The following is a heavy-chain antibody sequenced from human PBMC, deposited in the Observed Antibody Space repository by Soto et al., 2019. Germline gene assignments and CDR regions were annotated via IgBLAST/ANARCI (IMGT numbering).Heavy chain of an antibody. V-gene: IGHV3-7*05. J-gene: IGHJ4*02. Sequence: GGSLRLSCTVSGVMFESYAMTWVRQAPGKGLEWVANIKQDGNDKDYLDSVKGRFTISRDNAKKSLYLQMDSLRAEDAAVYYCAPGSTSLDYWGQGTLVTVSS. CDR1: GVMFESYA. CDR3: APGSTSLDY. CDR2: IKQDGNDK. D-gene: IGHD1-1*01.